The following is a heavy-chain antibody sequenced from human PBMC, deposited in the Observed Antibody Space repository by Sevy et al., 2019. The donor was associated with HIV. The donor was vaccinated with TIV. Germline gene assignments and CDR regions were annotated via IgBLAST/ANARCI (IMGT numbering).Heavy chain of an antibody. D-gene: IGHD3-22*01. J-gene: IGHJ4*02. CDR3: AKDVVGGYYDSSGYSDH. Sequence: GGSLRLSCAASGFTFDDYAMHWVRQAPGKGLEWVSTINSGGGSTYYADSVKGRFTISRDNSQNTLDLQMNSLRAEDTAVYYCAKDVVGGYYDSSGYSDHWGQGTLVTVSS. CDR2: INSGGGST. CDR1: GFTFDDYA. V-gene: IGHV3-23*01.